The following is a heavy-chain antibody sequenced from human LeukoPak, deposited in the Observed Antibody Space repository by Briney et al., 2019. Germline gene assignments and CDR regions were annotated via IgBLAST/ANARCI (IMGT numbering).Heavy chain of an antibody. CDR3: ARDANYYGSGRTLDY. Sequence: GGSLRLSCAASGFTFSSYSMNWVRQAPGKGLEWVSSISSSSYIYYADSVKGRFTISRDNAKNSLYLQINSLRAEDTAVYYCARDANYYGSGRTLDYWGQGTLVTVSS. CDR1: GFTFSSYS. D-gene: IGHD3-10*01. V-gene: IGHV3-21*01. J-gene: IGHJ4*02. CDR2: ISSSSYI.